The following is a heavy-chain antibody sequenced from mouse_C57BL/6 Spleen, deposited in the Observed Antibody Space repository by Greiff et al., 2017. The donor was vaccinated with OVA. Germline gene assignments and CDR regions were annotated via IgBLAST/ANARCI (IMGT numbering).Heavy chain of an antibody. CDR2: ISDGGSYT. CDR3: ARVNRGYFDY. Sequence: EVKLVESGGGLVKPGGSLKLSCAASGFTFSSYAMSWVRQTPEKRLEWVATISDGGSYTYYPDNVKGRFTISRDNAKNNLYLQMSHLKSEDTAMYYCARVNRGYFDYWGQGTTLTVSS. CDR1: GFTFSSYA. J-gene: IGHJ2*01. V-gene: IGHV5-4*03.